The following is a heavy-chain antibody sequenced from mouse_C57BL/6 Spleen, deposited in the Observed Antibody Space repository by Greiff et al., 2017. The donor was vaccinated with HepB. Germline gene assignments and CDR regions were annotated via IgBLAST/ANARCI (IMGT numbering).Heavy chain of an antibody. CDR2: IGPGSGST. Sequence: QVQLQQSGAELVKPGASVKISCKASGYTFTDYYIDWVKQRPGQGLEWIGKIGPGSGSTYYNEKFKGKATLTADKSSSTAYMQLSSLTSEDSAVYFCARSGYRYGYDDRVDYWGQGTTLTVSS. V-gene: IGHV1-77*01. CDR1: GYTFTDYY. J-gene: IGHJ2*01. D-gene: IGHD2-2*01. CDR3: ARSGYRYGYDDRVDY.